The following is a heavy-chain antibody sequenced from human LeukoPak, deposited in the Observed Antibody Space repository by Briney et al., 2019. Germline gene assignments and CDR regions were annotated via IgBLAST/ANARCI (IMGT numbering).Heavy chain of an antibody. J-gene: IGHJ6*02. CDR2: ISAYNGNT. CDR1: GYTLTSYG. V-gene: IGHV1-18*01. Sequence: ASVKVSCKASGYTLTSYGISWVRQAPGQGLEWMGWISAYNGNTNYAQKLQGRVTMTTDTSTSTAYMELRSLRSDDTAVYYCARELAAAGRRGLYYYYGMDVWGQGTTVTVSS. CDR3: ARELAAAGRRGLYYYYGMDV. D-gene: IGHD6-13*01.